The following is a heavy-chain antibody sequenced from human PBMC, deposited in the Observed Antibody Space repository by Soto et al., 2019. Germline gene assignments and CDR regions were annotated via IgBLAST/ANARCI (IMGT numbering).Heavy chain of an antibody. CDR1: GGTFSNSA. V-gene: IGHV1-69*17. D-gene: IGHD4-17*01. CDR3: ARAQTTVTSSPWFDP. Sequence: QVQLVQSGAEVKKPGSSVKVSCKASGGTFSNSAINWVRQAPGQGLEWVGGFIPIFDITAYAQKFQGRVTTTAGRATNTAYMELRNLRSDDTAVYYCARAQTTVTSSPWFDPWGQGTLVTVSS. J-gene: IGHJ5*02. CDR2: FIPIFDIT.